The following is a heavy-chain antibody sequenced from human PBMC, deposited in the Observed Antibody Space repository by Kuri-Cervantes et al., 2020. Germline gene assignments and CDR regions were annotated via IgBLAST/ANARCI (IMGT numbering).Heavy chain of an antibody. CDR3: ATANIVATIFYTDYYMDV. CDR1: GDTFTSYA. CDR2: INAGNGNT. D-gene: IGHD5-12*01. Sequence: ASVKVSCKASGDTFTSYAMHWVRQAPGQRLEWMGWINAGNGNTKYSQKFQGRVTITRDTSASTAYMELSRLRSEDTAVYYCATANIVATIFYTDYYMDVWGKGTTVTVFS. V-gene: IGHV1-3*01. J-gene: IGHJ6*03.